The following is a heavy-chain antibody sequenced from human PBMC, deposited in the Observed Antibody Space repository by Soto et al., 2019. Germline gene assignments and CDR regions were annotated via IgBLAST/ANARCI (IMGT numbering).Heavy chain of an antibody. Sequence: GGSLRLSCAASGFTFCTYCLHWVRHTPGTGLVWVSRTCRYGRELYYADSVKGRFTISRDDAKNTLYLQMDSLRVEDTGIYYCVRGTTAWRGMDYRGQGALVTVSS. D-gene: IGHD1-1*01. V-gene: IGHV3-74*01. CDR3: VRGTTAWRGMDY. J-gene: IGHJ4*02. CDR1: GFTFCTYC. CDR2: TCRYGREL.